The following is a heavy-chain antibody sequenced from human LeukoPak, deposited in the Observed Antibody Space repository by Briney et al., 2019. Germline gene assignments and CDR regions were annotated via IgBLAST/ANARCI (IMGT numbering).Heavy chain of an antibody. V-gene: IGHV3-74*01. D-gene: IGHD4-23*01. CDR3: ARDLVYGGRNSHGY. CDR1: GLTLSSYW. J-gene: IGHJ4*02. CDR2: INTDGSST. Sequence: GGSLRLSCAASGLTLSSYWMHWARQAPGKGLVWVSRINTDGSSTSYADSVKGRFTISRDNAKNTLYLQMNSLRAEDTAVYYCARDLVYGGRNSHGYWGQGTLVTVSS.